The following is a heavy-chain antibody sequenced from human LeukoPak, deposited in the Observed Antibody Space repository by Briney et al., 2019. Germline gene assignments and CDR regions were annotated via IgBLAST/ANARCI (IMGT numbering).Heavy chain of an antibody. CDR1: GITLSNYG. V-gene: IGHV3-23*01. CDR3: ARTSQKHCTSTTCYPDY. J-gene: IGHJ4*02. D-gene: IGHD2-2*01. CDR2: ISDSGGRT. Sequence: PGGSLRLSCTVSGITLSNYGMSWVRQAPGKGLEWVAGISDSGGRTNYADSVKGRFTVSRDNSKNTLYLQMNGLRAENTAVYYCARTSQKHCTSTTCYPDYWGQGILVTVSS.